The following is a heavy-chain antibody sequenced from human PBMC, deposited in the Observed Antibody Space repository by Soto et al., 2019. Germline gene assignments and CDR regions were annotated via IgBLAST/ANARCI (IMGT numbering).Heavy chain of an antibody. J-gene: IGHJ6*02. Sequence: GESLKISCRGSGYSFTRYWIVWVRQMAGKGLEWMGIIYPGDSDTRYSPSFQGQVTISVDKSISTAYLQWSSLKASDTAMYYCARNMTYYYYGMDVWGQGTTVTVSS. V-gene: IGHV5-51*01. CDR2: IYPGDSDT. D-gene: IGHD3-16*01. CDR3: ARNMTYYYYGMDV. CDR1: GYSFTRYW.